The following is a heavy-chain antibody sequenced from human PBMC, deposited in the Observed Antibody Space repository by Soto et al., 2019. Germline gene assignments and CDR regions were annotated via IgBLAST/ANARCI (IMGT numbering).Heavy chain of an antibody. CDR1: GFNFRDFW. Sequence: GGSLRLSCEASGFNFRDFWMHWVRQPPGKRPEWVSNIPSDGRDVSYADSVRGRFTISRDDARNTLYLQMSDLRVEDTAIYYCTRDDSGLGIDYWGQGTQVTVSS. CDR3: TRDDSGLGIDY. J-gene: IGHJ4*02. V-gene: IGHV3-74*01. CDR2: IPSDGRDV. D-gene: IGHD1-26*01.